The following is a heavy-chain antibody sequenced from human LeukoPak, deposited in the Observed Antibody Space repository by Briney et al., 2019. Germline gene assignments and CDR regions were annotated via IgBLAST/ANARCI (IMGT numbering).Heavy chain of an antibody. J-gene: IGHJ5*02. CDR3: ARAELGITFGGVIVINWFDP. CDR2: FDPEDGET. D-gene: IGHD3-16*02. Sequence: ASVKVSCKVSGYTLTELSMHWVRQAPGKGLEWMGGFDPEDGETIYAQKFQGRVTMTEDTSTDTAYVGLSSLRSEDTAVYYCARAELGITFGGVIVINWFDPWGQGTPVTVSS. V-gene: IGHV1-24*01. CDR1: GYTLTELS.